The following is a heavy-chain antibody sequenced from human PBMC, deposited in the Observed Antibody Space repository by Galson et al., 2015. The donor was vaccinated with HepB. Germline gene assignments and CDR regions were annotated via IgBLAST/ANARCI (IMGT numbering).Heavy chain of an antibody. CDR1: GGSISSSSYY. D-gene: IGHD6-19*01. V-gene: IGHV4-39*01. Sequence: LSLTCTVSGGSISSSSYYWGWIRQPPGKGLEWIGSIYYSGSTNYNPSLKSRVTISVDTSKNQFSLKLSSVPAADTSVYYCASIVRAVAGRVFDYWGQGTLVTVSS. CDR2: IYYSGST. CDR3: ASIVRAVAGRVFDY. J-gene: IGHJ4*02.